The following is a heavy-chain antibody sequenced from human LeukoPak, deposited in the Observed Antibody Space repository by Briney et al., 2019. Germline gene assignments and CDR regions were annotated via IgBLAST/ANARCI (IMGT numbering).Heavy chain of an antibody. V-gene: IGHV3-23*01. J-gene: IGHJ3*01. CDR2: IGARYGST. CDR1: GFNFSTYA. Sequence: PGGSLRLSCAASGFNFSTYAMSWVRQAPGKGLEWVSCIGARYGSTFYADSVKGRFTISRDNSKNTLYLQMISLRAEDTAVYYCAKDYYYDPVDAFDVWGQGTMVSVSS. D-gene: IGHD3-22*01. CDR3: AKDYYYDPVDAFDV.